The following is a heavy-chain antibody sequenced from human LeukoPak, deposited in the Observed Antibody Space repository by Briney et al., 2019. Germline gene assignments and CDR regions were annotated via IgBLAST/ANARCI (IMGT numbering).Heavy chain of an antibody. CDR2: IRYDGSNK. Sequence: GGSLRLSCAASGFTFSSYGMHWVRQAPGKGLEWVAFIRYDGSNKYYADSVKGRFTISRDNSKNTLYLQMNSLRSEDTAVYYCARGRRPMVRGVIIELDYWGQGTLVTVSS. CDR1: GFTFSSYG. J-gene: IGHJ4*02. V-gene: IGHV3-30*02. CDR3: ARGRRPMVRGVIIELDY. D-gene: IGHD3-10*01.